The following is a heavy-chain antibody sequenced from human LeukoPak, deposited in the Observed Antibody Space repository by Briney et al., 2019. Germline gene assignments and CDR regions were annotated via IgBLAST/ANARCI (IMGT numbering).Heavy chain of an antibody. V-gene: IGHV1-69*04. CDR1: GGTFSSYA. J-gene: IGHJ1*01. CDR2: IIPILGIA. Sequence: ASVKVSCTASGGTFSSYAISWVRQAPGQGLEWMGRIIPILGIANYAQKFQGRVTITADKSTSTAYMELSSLRSEDTAVYYCARALAEEYFQHWDQGTLVTVSS. CDR3: ARALAEEYFQH.